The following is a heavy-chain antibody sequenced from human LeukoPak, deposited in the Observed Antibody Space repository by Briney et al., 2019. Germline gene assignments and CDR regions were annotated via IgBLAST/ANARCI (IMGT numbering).Heavy chain of an antibody. CDR2: ISGSGGST. Sequence: GGSLRLSCVASGFTFSSYAMSWVRQAPGKGLEWVSGISGSGGSTHYADSVKGRFTISRDNSKNTLYLQMNSLRAEDTAVYYCAKAFTGNYVWYFDYWGQGTLVTVSS. J-gene: IGHJ4*02. V-gene: IGHV3-23*01. CDR1: GFTFSSYA. CDR3: AKAFTGNYVWYFDY. D-gene: IGHD3-16*01.